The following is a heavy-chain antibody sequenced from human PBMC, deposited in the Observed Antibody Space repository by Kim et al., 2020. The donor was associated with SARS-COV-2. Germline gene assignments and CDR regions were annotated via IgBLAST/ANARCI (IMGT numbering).Heavy chain of an antibody. D-gene: IGHD3-3*02. J-gene: IGHJ5*01. V-gene: IGHV1-8*01. CDR1: GYTFTSYD. CDR2: MNPNSGNT. CDR3: ARVSRMDWFDP. Sequence: ASVKVSCKSSGYTFTSYDINWVRQATGQGLEWMGWMNPNSGNTGYAQKFQGRVTMTRNTSISTAYMKLSSLRSEDTAVYYCARVSRMDWFDPWGQGTLVTVSS.